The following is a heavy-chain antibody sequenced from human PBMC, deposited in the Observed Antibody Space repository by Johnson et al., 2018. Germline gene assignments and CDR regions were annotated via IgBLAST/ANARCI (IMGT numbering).Heavy chain of an antibody. D-gene: IGHD2-15*01. CDR1: GFTFSSYG. Sequence: LVESGGVVVQPGRSLRLSCAASGFTFSSYGMHWVRQAPGKGLEWVAIISYDVINKYYADSVKGRFTISRDNSKNTLFLQMNSLGPEDTAVYYCAKDSGVAATGTGDGMDVWGKGTPVTGSS. CDR2: ISYDVINK. V-gene: IGHV3-30*18. CDR3: AKDSGVAATGTGDGMDV. J-gene: IGHJ6*04.